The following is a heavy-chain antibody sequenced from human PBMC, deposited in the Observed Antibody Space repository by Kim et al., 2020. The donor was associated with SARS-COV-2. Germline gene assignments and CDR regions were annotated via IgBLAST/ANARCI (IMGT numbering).Heavy chain of an antibody. CDR1: GFTFSDYY. Sequence: GGSLRLSCAASGFTFSDYYMSWIRQAPGKGLEWVSYISSSSSYTNYADSVKGRFTISRDNAKNSLYLQMNSLRAEDTAVYYCARRGNNKYNWFDPWGQGTLVTVSS. D-gene: IGHD1-1*01. CDR2: ISSSSSYT. J-gene: IGHJ5*02. V-gene: IGHV3-11*03. CDR3: ARRGNNKYNWFDP.